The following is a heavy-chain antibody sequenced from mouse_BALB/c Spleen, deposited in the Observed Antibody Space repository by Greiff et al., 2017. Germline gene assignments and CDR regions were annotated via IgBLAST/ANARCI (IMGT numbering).Heavy chain of an antibody. D-gene: IGHD2-4*01. CDR2: ISYSGST. V-gene: IGHV3-8*02. Sequence: EVQLQESGPSLVKPSQTLSLTCSVTGDSITSGYWNWIRKFPGNKLEYMGYISYSGSTYYNPSLKSRISITRDTSKNQYYLQLNSVTTEDTATYYCARLGITTVYAMDYWGQGTSVTVSS. J-gene: IGHJ4*01. CDR1: GDSITSGY. CDR3: ARLGITTVYAMDY.